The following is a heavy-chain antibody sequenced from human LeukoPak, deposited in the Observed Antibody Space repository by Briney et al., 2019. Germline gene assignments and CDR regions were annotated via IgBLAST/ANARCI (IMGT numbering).Heavy chain of an antibody. V-gene: IGHV3-23*01. D-gene: IGHD6-19*01. J-gene: IGHJ4*01. CDR2: LSGSGITT. CDR1: GFTFSNSA. CDR3: VKGIYSSGWSYFDY. Sequence: GGSLRLSCAASGFTFSNSAMSWVRQAPGKGLEWVSTLSGSGITTYYADSVKGRFTISRDNSKNTLYLQMNSLRAEDTAVYYCVKGIYSSGWSYFDYWGHGTLVTVSS.